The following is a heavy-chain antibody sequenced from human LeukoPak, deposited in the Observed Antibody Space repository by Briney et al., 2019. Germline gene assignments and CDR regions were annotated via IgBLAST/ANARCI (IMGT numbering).Heavy chain of an antibody. J-gene: IGHJ4*02. CDR3: ARVWSNCYVTNCYISEY. Sequence: GSLRLSRAASGFTFSSYSMNWVRQAPGERLEWVSSISSSSSYIYYADSVKGRLTISRDDAKNSLFLQMNSLRAEDTAVYYCARVWSNCYVTNCYISEYWGQGTLVTVSS. CDR1: GFTFSSYS. D-gene: IGHD2-2*02. CDR2: ISSSSSYI. V-gene: IGHV3-21*01.